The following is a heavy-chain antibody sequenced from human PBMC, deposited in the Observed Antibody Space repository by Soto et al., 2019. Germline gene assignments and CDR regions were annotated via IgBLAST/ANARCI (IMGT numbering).Heavy chain of an antibody. CDR1: GFTFSSYA. Sequence: QVQLVESGGGVVQPGRSLRLSCAASGFTFSSYAMHWVRQAPGKGLEWVAVISYDGSNKYYADSVKGRFTISRDNSKNTLYRQMNSLRAEDTAVYYCARDLGEQWLYDYYGMDVWGQGTTVTVSS. V-gene: IGHV3-30-3*01. J-gene: IGHJ6*02. D-gene: IGHD6-19*01. CDR3: ARDLGEQWLYDYYGMDV. CDR2: ISYDGSNK.